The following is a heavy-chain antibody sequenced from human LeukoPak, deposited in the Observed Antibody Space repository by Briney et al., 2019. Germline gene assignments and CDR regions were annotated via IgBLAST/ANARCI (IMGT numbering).Heavy chain of an antibody. CDR2: IYPGDSDT. D-gene: IGHD2-2*03. CDR3: ARLDGPGYYYYGMDV. J-gene: IGHJ6*02. Sequence: GESLKISCKGSGYSFTSYWIGWVRQMPGKGLEWMGIIYPGDSDTRYSASFQGQVTISADKSISTAYLQWSSLKASDTAMYYCARLDGPGYYYYGMDVWGQGTTVTVSS. V-gene: IGHV5-51*01. CDR1: GYSFTSYW.